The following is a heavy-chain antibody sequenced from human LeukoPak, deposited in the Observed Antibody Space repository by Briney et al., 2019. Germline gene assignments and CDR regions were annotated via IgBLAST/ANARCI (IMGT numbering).Heavy chain of an antibody. J-gene: IGHJ4*02. CDR1: GGSISSSNW. CDR3: ARVIRFGELSLDYFDY. Sequence: SGTLSLTCAVSGGSISSSNWWSWVRQPPGKGLEWIGEIYHSGSTNYNPSLKSRVTISVDKSKNQFSLKLSSVTAADTAVYYCARVIRFGELSLDYFDYWGQGTLVTVPS. CDR2: IYHSGST. V-gene: IGHV4-4*02. D-gene: IGHD3-16*02.